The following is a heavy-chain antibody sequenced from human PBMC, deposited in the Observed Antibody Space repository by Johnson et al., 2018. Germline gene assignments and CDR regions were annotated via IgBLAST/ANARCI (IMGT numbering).Heavy chain of an antibody. D-gene: IGHD3-3*01. CDR2: IKSKTDGGTT. CDR1: GFTFSNAW. CDR3: TTGYDFWSGYYTAYYYYYMDV. V-gene: IGHV3-15*07. Sequence: VQLVESGGGVVQPGRSLRLSCAASGFTFSNAWMNWVRQAPGKGLEWVGRIKSKTDGGTTDYAAPVTGRFTISRDDSKNTLYLQMNSLKTEDTAVYYCTTGYDFWSGYYTAYYYYYMDVWGKGTTVTVSS. J-gene: IGHJ6*03.